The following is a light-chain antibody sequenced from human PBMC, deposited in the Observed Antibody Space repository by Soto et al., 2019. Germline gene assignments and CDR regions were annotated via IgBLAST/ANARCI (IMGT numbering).Light chain of an antibody. CDR3: QQYYSYPLT. CDR2: AAS. CDR1: QGISSY. J-gene: IGKJ2*01. V-gene: IGKV1-8*01. Sequence: AIRMTQSPSSLSASTGDRVTINCRASQGISSYLAWYQQKPGKAPKLLIYAASTLQSGVPSRFSGSGSGTDFTLTISCLQSEDFATYYCQQYYSYPLTFGQGTKLEIK.